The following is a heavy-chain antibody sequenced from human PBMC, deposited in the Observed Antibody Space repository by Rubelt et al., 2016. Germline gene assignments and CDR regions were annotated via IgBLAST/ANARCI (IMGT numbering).Heavy chain of an antibody. CDR3: VRENWYYDN. V-gene: IGHV1-2*02. Sequence: QVQLVQSGAEVKKPGASVKVSCKASGYTFTGYYMHWVRQAPGQGLEWMGWINPNSGGTNYAQKFQGRVALTRDTSISTASMELGSRTSDDTAVYYCVRENWYYDNWGQGTLVTVSS. CDR2: INPNSGGT. CDR1: GYTFTGYY. J-gene: IGHJ4*02. D-gene: IGHD2/OR15-2a*01.